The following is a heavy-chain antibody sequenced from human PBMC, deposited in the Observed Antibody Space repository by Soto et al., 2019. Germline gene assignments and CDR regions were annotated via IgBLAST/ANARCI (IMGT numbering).Heavy chain of an antibody. CDR2: ISSSSTYI. Sequence: NPGRSLRLSCAASGFTLSSYSMNWVRQAPGKGLEWVSSISSSSTYIYYAESVKGRFTISRENSKNTVYLQMNSLRAEDTAVYYCAKDTDGSGDRGMFDYWSQGTLVTVSS. V-gene: IGHV3-21*04. J-gene: IGHJ4*02. CDR3: AKDTDGSGDRGMFDY. D-gene: IGHD6-19*01. CDR1: GFTLSSYS.